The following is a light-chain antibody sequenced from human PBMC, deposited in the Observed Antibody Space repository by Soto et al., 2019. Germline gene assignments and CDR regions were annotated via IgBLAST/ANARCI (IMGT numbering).Light chain of an antibody. CDR3: QQRSNWPEIT. CDR1: QSVSSY. V-gene: IGKV3-11*01. CDR2: DAS. Sequence: EIVLTQSPATLSLSPGERATLSCRASQSVSSYLAWYQQKPGQAPRLLIYDASNRATAIPARFSGSGSGTDFTLTISSLEPEDFAVYYCQQRSNWPEITVGKGTRLEIK. J-gene: IGKJ5*01.